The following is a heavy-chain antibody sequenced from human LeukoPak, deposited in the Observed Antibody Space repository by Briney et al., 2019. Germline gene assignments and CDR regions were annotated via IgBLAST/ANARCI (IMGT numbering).Heavy chain of an antibody. Sequence: PGGSLRLSCAASGFTVSSNYMSWVRQAPGKGLEWVSVIYSGGSTYYADSVKGRFTISRDNSKNKLYLQMNSLRAEDTAVYYCATGNYYDSSGYPFGFDYWGQGPLVSVSS. V-gene: IGHV3-53*01. CDR1: GFTVSSNY. CDR2: IYSGGST. CDR3: ATGNYYDSSGYPFGFDY. D-gene: IGHD3-22*01. J-gene: IGHJ4*02.